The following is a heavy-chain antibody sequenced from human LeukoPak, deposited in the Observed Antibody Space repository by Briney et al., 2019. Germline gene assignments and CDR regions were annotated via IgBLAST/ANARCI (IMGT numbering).Heavy chain of an antibody. Sequence: SVNVSCKASGYTFTSYDINWVRQAPGQGLEWMGGIIPIFGTANYAQKFQGRVTITADESTSTAYMELSSLRSEDTAVYYCARVGNIVVVPAAGWYFDYWGQGTLVTVSS. CDR3: ARVGNIVVVPAAGWYFDY. D-gene: IGHD2-2*01. CDR1: GYTFTSYD. V-gene: IGHV1-69*13. CDR2: IIPIFGTA. J-gene: IGHJ4*02.